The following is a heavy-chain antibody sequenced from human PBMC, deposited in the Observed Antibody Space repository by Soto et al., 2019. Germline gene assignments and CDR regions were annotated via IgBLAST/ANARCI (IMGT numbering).Heavy chain of an antibody. V-gene: IGHV4-61*08. D-gene: IGHD3-22*01. J-gene: IGHJ4*02. CDR1: GGSISSGDYY. CDR3: TKVRADYYDSSGPNY. CDR2: IYYSGST. Sequence: SETLSLTCTVSGGSISSGDYYGSWIRQPPGKGLEWIGYIYYSGSTNYNPSLKSRVTISVDTSKNQFSLKLSSVTAADTALYYCTKVRADYYDSSGPNYWGQGTLVTVSS.